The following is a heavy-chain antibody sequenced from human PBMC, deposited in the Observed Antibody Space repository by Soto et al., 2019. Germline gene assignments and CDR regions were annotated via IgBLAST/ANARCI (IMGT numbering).Heavy chain of an antibody. CDR2: LDYSGST. V-gene: IGHV4-39*01. CDR3: ARGFGRSHFDY. CDR1: GVSISSTSYN. Sequence: PSETLSLTCNVSGVSISSTSYNWGWIRQPPGKGLEWIGTLDYSGSTYYNPSLKSRVTISVDTSKNQLSLRVTSVTAADTAVYYCARGFGRSHFDYWGQGTLVTVSS. J-gene: IGHJ4*02. D-gene: IGHD3-16*01.